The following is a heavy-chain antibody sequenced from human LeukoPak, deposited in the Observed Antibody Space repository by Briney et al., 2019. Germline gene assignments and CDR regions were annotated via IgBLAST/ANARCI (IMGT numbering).Heavy chain of an antibody. CDR1: SGSISSGGYY. J-gene: IGHJ5*02. CDR2: IYYSGST. D-gene: IGHD4-17*01. CDR3: ARDHYGDYSNWFDP. Sequence: PSQTLSLTCTVSSGSISSGGYYWSWIRQHPGKGLEWIGYIYYSGSTYYNPSLKSRVTISVDTSKNQFSLKLSSVTAADTAVYHCARDHYGDYSNWFDPWGQGTLVTVSS. V-gene: IGHV4-31*03.